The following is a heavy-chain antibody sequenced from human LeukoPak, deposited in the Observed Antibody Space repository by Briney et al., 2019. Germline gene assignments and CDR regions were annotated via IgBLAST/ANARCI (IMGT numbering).Heavy chain of an antibody. CDR1: GYTFTSYG. CDR3: ARGKGYYDSSDTNWFDP. CDR2: ISAYNGNT. Sequence: ASVKVSCKASGYTFTSYGISWVRQAPGQGLEWMGWISAYNGNTNYAQKLQGRVTMTTDTSTSTAYMELRSLRSDDTAVYYCARGKGYYDSSDTNWFDPWGQGTLVTVSS. J-gene: IGHJ5*02. D-gene: IGHD3-22*01. V-gene: IGHV1-18*01.